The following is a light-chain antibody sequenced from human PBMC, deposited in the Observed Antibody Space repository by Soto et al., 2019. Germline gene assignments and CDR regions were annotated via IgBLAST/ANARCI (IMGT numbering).Light chain of an antibody. CDR3: CSYTTSSTLGVI. Sequence: QSALAQPASVSGSPGQSITISCTGTSSDVGAYDYVSWYQHPPGKAPKLMIYEVSNRPSGVSNRFSGSKSGNTSSLTISGLQAEDEADYYCCSYTTSSTLGVIFGGGTQLTVL. CDR1: SSDVGAYDY. V-gene: IGLV2-14*01. CDR2: EVS. J-gene: IGLJ2*01.